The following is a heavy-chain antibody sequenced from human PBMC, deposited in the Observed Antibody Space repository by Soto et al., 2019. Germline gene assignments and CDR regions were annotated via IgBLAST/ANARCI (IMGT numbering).Heavy chain of an antibody. CDR2: INAGGST. Sequence: EVQLLESGGGLVQPGGSLRLSCAASGFTFSSYAMSWVRQAPGKGLEWVSAINAGGSTYYADSVKGRFTISRDISGNTLFLQVNSLRAEDTAIYYCAKGAAFYYYYGMDVWGQGTTVTVSS. V-gene: IGHV3-23*01. J-gene: IGHJ6*02. D-gene: IGHD2-15*01. CDR3: AKGAAFYYYYGMDV. CDR1: GFTFSSYA.